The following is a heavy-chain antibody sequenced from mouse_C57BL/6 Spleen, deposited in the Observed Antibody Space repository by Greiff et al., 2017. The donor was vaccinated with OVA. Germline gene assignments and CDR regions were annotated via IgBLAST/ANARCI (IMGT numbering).Heavy chain of an antibody. Sequence: EVHLLESGGGLVQPGGSLSLSCAASGFTFTDYYMRWVRQPPGKALEWLGFIRNKASDATTNYNSSVKGRLTITKDNSQSILYLQMNALKADDRATYYCARPINLDKDAMDYWGQGTSVTVSS. V-gene: IGHV7-3*01. CDR3: ARPINLDKDAMDY. CDR1: GFTFTDYY. J-gene: IGHJ4*01. CDR2: IRNKASDATT. D-gene: IGHD4-1*01.